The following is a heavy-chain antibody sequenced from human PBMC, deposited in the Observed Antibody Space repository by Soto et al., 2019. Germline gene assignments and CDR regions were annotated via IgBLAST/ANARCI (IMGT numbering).Heavy chain of an antibody. CDR3: AKVHVLQFWEWFPEY. CDR2: IYSGGST. Sequence: PGGSLRLSCSASGCTVSSNYMSWVRQAPGKGLEWVSVIYSGGSTSYADSVKGRFTLSRDTSKNRLWLHMNSLRADDTAVYYCAKVHVLQFWEWFPEYWRQGTLGTVCS. D-gene: IGHD3-3*01. V-gene: IGHV3-53*01. CDR1: GCTVSSNY. J-gene: IGHJ4*02.